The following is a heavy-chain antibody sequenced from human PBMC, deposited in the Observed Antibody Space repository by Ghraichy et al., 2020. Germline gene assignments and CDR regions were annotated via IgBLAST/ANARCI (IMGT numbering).Heavy chain of an antibody. CDR1: GGSISSSSYY. CDR3: ARGGGIRTYYYDSSPGNAFDI. V-gene: IGHV4-39*01. J-gene: IGHJ3*02. Sequence: SETLSLTCTVSGGSISSSSYYWGWIRQPPGKGLEWIGSIYYSGSTYYNPSLKSRVTISVDTSKNQFSLKLSSVTAADTAVYYCARGGGIRTYYYDSSPGNAFDIWGQGTMVTVSS. CDR2: IYYSGST. D-gene: IGHD3-22*01.